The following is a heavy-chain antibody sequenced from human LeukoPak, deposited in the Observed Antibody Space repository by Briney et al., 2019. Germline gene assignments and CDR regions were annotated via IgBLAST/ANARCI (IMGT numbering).Heavy chain of an antibody. CDR1: GGTFSSYA. Sequence: SVKVSCKASGGTFSSYAISWVRQAPGQGLEWMGRIIPIFGTANYAQKFQGRVAITTDESTSTAYMELSSLRSEDTAVCYCARELGGNGFQHWGQGTLVTVSS. V-gene: IGHV1-69*05. CDR3: ARELGGNGFQH. CDR2: IIPIFGTA. J-gene: IGHJ1*01. D-gene: IGHD4-23*01.